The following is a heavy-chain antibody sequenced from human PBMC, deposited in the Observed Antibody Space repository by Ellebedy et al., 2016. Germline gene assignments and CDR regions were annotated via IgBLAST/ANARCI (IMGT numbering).Heavy chain of an antibody. D-gene: IGHD2-15*01. J-gene: IGHJ5*02. CDR2: INHRGST. V-gene: IGHV4-34*01. CDR1: GEFLSAYY. CDR3: ARAGEFLDFAVVELVTRWFDP. Sequence: SETLSLTCTVSGEFLSAYYWSWIRQPPGKGLEWIGEINHRGSTSSNPSLKSRVIISVDTSKNLFSLNLTSVTAADTAVYYCARAGEFLDFAVVELVTRWFDPWGQGTLVTVSS.